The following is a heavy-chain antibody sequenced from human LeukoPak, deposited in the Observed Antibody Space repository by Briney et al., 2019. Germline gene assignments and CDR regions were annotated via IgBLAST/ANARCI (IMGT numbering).Heavy chain of an antibody. V-gene: IGHV3-21*01. J-gene: IGHJ6*03. CDR1: GFALRTFA. Sequence: KAGGSLRLSCVASGFALRTFALSWVRQAPGKGLEWVSSITSSSSYIYYADSVKGRFTISRDNAKNSLYLQMNSLRAEDTAVYYCARATDYYYYMDVWGKGTTVTISS. CDR2: ITSSSSYI. CDR3: ARATDYYYYMDV.